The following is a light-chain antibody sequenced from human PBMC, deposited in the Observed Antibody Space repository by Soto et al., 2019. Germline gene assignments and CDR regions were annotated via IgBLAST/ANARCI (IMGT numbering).Light chain of an antibody. CDR3: SSCTSSSTPYV. V-gene: IGLV2-14*01. CDR2: EVS. Sequence: QSALTQPASVSGSPGQSITISCSGSSSDVGGYKSVSWYQQHPGKAPKLMIYEVSNRPSGVSNRFSGSKSGDTASLTISGLQAEDEADYYCSSCTSSSTPYVFGTGTKLTVL. J-gene: IGLJ1*01. CDR1: SSDVGGYKS.